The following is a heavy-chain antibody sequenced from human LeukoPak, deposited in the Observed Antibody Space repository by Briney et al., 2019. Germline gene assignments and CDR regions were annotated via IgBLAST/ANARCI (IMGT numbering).Heavy chain of an antibody. J-gene: IGHJ3*02. CDR3: AKARRKEMATLYAFDI. Sequence: ASVKVSCKASGYTFTSYYMHWVRQAPGQGLEWMGIINPSGGRTSYAQKFQGRGTITRDRSTSTVYMELSSLRSEDTAVYYCAKARRKEMATLYAFDIWGQGTMVTVSS. V-gene: IGHV1-46*01. CDR2: INPSGGRT. CDR1: GYTFTSYY. D-gene: IGHD5-24*01.